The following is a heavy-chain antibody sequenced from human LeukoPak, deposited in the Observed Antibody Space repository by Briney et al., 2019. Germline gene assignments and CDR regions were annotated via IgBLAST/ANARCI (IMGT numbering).Heavy chain of an antibody. D-gene: IGHD2-15*01. CDR1: GGSISSSSYY. J-gene: IGHJ4*02. Sequence: SETLSLTCTVSGGSISSSSYYWSWIRQPPGKGLEWIGEINHSGSTNYNPSLKSRVTISVDTSKNQFSLELSSVTAADTAVYYCARGRGYCSGGSCYSDYWGQGTLVTVSS. CDR2: INHSGST. V-gene: IGHV4-39*07. CDR3: ARGRGYCSGGSCYSDY.